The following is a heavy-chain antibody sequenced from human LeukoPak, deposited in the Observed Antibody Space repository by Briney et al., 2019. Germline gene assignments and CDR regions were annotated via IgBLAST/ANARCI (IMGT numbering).Heavy chain of an antibody. J-gene: IGHJ4*02. D-gene: IGHD5-18*01. CDR2: IYWSGRT. V-gene: IGHV4-59*01. Sequence: SETESLTCTVSGGSIRSYYWSWVRQPPGKGLEWIGYIYWSGRTHYNPSLKSRVTISVDTSKNEFSLNLNSVTAADTAVYYCARGWLEQLFDSWGQGTLVTVSS. CDR1: GGSIRSYY. CDR3: ARGWLEQLFDS.